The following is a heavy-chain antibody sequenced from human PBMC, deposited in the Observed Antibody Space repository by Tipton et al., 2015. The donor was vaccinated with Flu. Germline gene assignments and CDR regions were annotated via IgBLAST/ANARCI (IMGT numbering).Heavy chain of an antibody. CDR3: ARGFIALFDY. CDR2: ITGNGLTK. V-gene: IGHV3-48*03. CDR1: GFTFSNYD. Sequence: QLVQSGGGLVQPGGSLRLSCAASGFTFSNYDMNWVRQAPGKGLEWVSKITGNGLTKHYVDSVKGRFTISRDNAKNSMYLQMNSLRAEDTAVYYCARGFIALFDYWGQGTLVTVSS. J-gene: IGHJ4*02. D-gene: IGHD6-13*01.